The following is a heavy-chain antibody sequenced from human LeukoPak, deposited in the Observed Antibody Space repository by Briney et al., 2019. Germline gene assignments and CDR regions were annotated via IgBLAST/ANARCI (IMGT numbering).Heavy chain of an antibody. D-gene: IGHD5-12*01. J-gene: IGHJ4*02. Sequence: GGSLRLSCAASGFTFSSYEMNWVRQAPGKGLEWVSYISSSGSTIYYADSVKGRFTISRDNSKNTLYLQMNSLRAEDTAVYYCAREPGGAGYSGYDPFDYWGQGTLVTVSS. CDR3: AREPGGAGYSGYDPFDY. CDR2: ISSSGSTI. V-gene: IGHV3-48*03. CDR1: GFTFSSYE.